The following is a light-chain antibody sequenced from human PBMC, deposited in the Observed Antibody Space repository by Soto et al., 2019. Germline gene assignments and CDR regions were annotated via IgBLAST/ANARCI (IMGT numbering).Light chain of an antibody. J-gene: IGKJ5*01. Sequence: DIQMTQSPSSLSASVGDRVSITCRASQTIITYLNWYQQKPGKAPRPLIYGASSLQGGVPSRFSGSGSGTDLTLTINSLQPEDFATYYCQQTYSPLTITFGQGTRLEIK. V-gene: IGKV1-39*01. CDR3: QQTYSPLTIT. CDR2: GAS. CDR1: QTIITY.